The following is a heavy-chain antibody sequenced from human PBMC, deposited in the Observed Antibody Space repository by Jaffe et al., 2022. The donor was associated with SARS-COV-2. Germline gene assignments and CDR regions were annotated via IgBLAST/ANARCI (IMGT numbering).Heavy chain of an antibody. CDR3: SRDEEATTIWAFDY. D-gene: IGHD5-12*01. CDR2: IRSKAYGGTT. Sequence: EVQLVESGGGLVQPGRSLRLSCTASGFTFRDYAMSWFRQAPGKGLEWVGFIRSKAYGGTTAYAASVKGRFTISRDDSKTIAYLQMNSLQTEDTAVYYCSRDEEATTIWAFDYWGQGTLVTVSS. J-gene: IGHJ4*02. V-gene: IGHV3-49*03. CDR1: GFTFRDYA.